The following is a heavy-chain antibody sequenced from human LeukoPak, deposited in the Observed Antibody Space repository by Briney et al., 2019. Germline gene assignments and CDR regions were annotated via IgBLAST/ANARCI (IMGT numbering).Heavy chain of an antibody. CDR3: ARGLRFLEWLSPWGYFDL. J-gene: IGHJ2*01. V-gene: IGHV1-8*01. Sequence: GASVKVSCKASGYTFTSYDINWVRQATGQGLEWMGWMNPNSGNTGYAQKFQGRVTMTRNTSISTAYMELSSLRSEDTAVYYCARGLRFLEWLSPWGYFDLWGRGTLVTVSS. D-gene: IGHD3-3*01. CDR1: GYTFTSYD. CDR2: MNPNSGNT.